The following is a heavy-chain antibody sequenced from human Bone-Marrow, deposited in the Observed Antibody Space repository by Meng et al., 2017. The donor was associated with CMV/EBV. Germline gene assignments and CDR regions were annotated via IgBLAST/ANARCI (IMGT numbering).Heavy chain of an antibody. CDR1: GGTFSSYA. CDR2: IIPILGIA. V-gene: IGHV1-69*10. D-gene: IGHD3-22*01. Sequence: SVKVSCKASGGTFSSYAISWVRQAPGQGLEWMGGIIPILGIANYAQKFQGRVTITADKSTSTAYMELSSLRSEDTAVYYCARDAVDYYDSSGYYMSYWGQGTLVTVSS. J-gene: IGHJ4*02. CDR3: ARDAVDYYDSSGYYMSY.